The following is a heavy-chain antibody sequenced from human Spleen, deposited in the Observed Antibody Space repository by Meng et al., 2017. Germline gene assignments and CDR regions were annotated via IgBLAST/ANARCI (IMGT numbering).Heavy chain of an antibody. Sequence: GGSLRLSCKGSGYSFTTYWIGWVRQMPGKGLEWMGIIYPDDSETRYSPSFQGQVTISADKSISTAYLQWSSLKASDTAIYYCARRCGGDCYFYAFDIWGQGTKVTVSS. D-gene: IGHD2-21*02. CDR2: IYPDDSET. V-gene: IGHV5-51*01. CDR1: GYSFTTYW. J-gene: IGHJ3*02. CDR3: ARRCGGDCYFYAFDI.